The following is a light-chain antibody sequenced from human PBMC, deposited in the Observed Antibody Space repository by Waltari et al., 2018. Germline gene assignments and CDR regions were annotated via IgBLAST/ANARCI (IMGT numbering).Light chain of an antibody. Sequence: QTVVTQEPSLSVSPGGTVTLTCALSSGSISTTSYATWYQQSPGQAPRTHVYKANSRSSGVPDRFSGSILGNKAALTITGAQADDESDYYCALYMGSGIWVFGGGTKLTVL. CDR3: ALYMGSGIWV. V-gene: IGLV8-61*01. CDR1: SGSISTTSY. J-gene: IGLJ3*02. CDR2: KAN.